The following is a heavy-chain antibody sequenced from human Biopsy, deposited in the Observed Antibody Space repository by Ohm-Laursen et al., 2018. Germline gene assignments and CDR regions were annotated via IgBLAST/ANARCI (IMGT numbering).Heavy chain of an antibody. CDR2: IIPMLGTV. CDR1: GGTFQKYG. Sequence: GASVKVSCKASGGTFQKYGATWVRQAPGQGLEWMGGIIPMLGTVQYARKLRGRVTITADKPTSTAYMELTSLTSDDTAVYYCARDTLMAQYLVPGENWFDPWGQGTLVTVSS. CDR3: ARDTLMAQYLVPGENWFDP. V-gene: IGHV1-69*10. J-gene: IGHJ5*02. D-gene: IGHD3-10*01.